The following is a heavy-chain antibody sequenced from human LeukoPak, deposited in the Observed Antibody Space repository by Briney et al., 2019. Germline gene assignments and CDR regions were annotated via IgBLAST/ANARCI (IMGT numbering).Heavy chain of an antibody. J-gene: IGHJ2*01. Sequence: GGSLRLSCAASGFSFSDFYLSWARQSPGKGLEWISYISSSGATIFYSDSAKGRFTISRDNTKNSMDLQMNYLTPDDTAVYYCATIVVALGSRYFDRWGRGTLVTVSS. V-gene: IGHV3-11*01. CDR1: GFSFSDFY. CDR2: ISSSGATI. CDR3: ATIVVALGSRYFDR. D-gene: IGHD3-22*01.